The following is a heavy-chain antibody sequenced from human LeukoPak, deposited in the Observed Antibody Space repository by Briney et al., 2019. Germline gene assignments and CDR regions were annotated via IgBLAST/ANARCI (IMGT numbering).Heavy chain of an antibody. CDR1: GFTFSSYW. J-gene: IGHJ6*02. Sequence: GGSLRLSCAASGFTFSSYWMSWVRQAPGKGLEWVAVISYDGSNKYYADSVKGRFTISRDNSKNTLYLQMNSLRAEDTAVYYCARIGGGWPLFYYYYGMDVWGQGTTVTVSS. CDR3: ARIGGGWPLFYYYYGMDV. D-gene: IGHD3-16*01. CDR2: ISYDGSNK. V-gene: IGHV3-30-3*01.